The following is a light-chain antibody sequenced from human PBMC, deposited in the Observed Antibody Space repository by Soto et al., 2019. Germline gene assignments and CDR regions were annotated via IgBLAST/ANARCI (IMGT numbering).Light chain of an antibody. CDR3: QHYGDSSWR. CDR1: QSVSSTL. V-gene: IGKV3-20*01. J-gene: IGKJ1*01. CDR2: VVS. Sequence: EIVLTQSPVALSLSPGERATLSCRASQSVSSTLLTWYQQKPGQAPRLLIYVVSSRATGIPDRFSGSGAGTDFTLTISRLEPEDFAVYFCQHYGDSSWRFGRGTSVEIK.